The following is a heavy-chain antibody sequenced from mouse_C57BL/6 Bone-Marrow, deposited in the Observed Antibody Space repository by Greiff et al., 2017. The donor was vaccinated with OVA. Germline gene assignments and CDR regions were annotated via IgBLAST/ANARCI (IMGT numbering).Heavy chain of an antibody. CDR3: ARDGGIYDGLYYAMDY. CDR1: GYTFTDYY. Sequence: VQLQQSGPELVKPGASVKISCKASGYTFTDYYMNWVKQSHGKSLEWIGDINPNNGGTSYNQQFKGKATLTVDKSSSTAYMELRSLTSEDSAVYYCARDGGIYDGLYYAMDYWGQGTSVTVSS. V-gene: IGHV1-26*01. J-gene: IGHJ4*01. CDR2: INPNNGGT. D-gene: IGHD2-3*01.